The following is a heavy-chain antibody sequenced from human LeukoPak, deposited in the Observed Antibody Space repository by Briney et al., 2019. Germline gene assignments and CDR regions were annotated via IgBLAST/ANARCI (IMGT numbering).Heavy chain of an antibody. CDR1: GFTVSRNY. CDR3: AKRGTYYGGFDY. J-gene: IGHJ4*02. CDR2: ISGSGGST. Sequence: GGSLRLSCAASGFTVSRNYMSWVRQAPGKGLEWVSAISGSGGSTYYTESVRGRFTISRDNSKNTLYLQMNSLRGEDTAVYYCAKRGTYYGGFDYWGQGTLVTVSS. D-gene: IGHD1-26*01. V-gene: IGHV3-23*01.